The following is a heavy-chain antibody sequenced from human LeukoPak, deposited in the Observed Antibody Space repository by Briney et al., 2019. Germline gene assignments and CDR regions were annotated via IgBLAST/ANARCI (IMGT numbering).Heavy chain of an antibody. V-gene: IGHV4-38-2*02. Sequence: SETLSLTCTVSGYSISSGYYWGWIRQPPGKGLGWIGSIYHSGSTYYNPSLKSRVTISVDTSKNQFSLKLSSVTAADTAVYYCASISVDIVVVPAAKSFDYWGQGTLVTVSS. CDR1: GYSISSGYY. CDR3: ASISVDIVVVPAAKSFDY. CDR2: IYHSGST. J-gene: IGHJ4*02. D-gene: IGHD2-2*01.